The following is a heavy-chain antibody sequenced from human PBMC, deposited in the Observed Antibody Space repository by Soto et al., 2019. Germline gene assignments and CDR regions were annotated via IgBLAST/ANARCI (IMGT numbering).Heavy chain of an antibody. Sequence: QVQLVQSGAEVKKPGASVKVSCKASGYTFTSYGISWVRQAPGQGLEWMGWISSYNGNTNYAQKVRGRVTMTTDTSTSTAYMELRSLRSDDTAVYYCASVYFSSTTSCYEIIGGYFQHWGQGTLVTVSS. J-gene: IGHJ1*01. CDR3: ASVYFSSTTSCYEIIGGYFQH. CDR2: ISSYNGNT. CDR1: GYTFTSYG. V-gene: IGHV1-18*04. D-gene: IGHD2-2*01.